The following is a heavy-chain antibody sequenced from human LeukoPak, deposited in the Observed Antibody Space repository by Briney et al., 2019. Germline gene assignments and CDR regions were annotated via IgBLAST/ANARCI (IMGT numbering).Heavy chain of an antibody. CDR3: ARESYYYDSTRGGGLYHFDY. J-gene: IGHJ4*02. CDR1: GFTVSSNY. CDR2: IYSGGST. V-gene: IGHV3-66*01. Sequence: PGGSLRLSCAASGFTVSSNYMSWVRQAPGKGLEWVSVIYSGGSTYYADSVKGRFTISRDNSKNTLYLQMNSLRAEDTAVYYRARESYYYDSTRGGGLYHFDYWGQGTLVTVSS. D-gene: IGHD3-22*01.